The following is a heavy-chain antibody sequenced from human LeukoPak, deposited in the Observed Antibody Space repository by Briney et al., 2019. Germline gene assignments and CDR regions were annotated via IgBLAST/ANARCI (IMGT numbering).Heavy chain of an antibody. CDR2: INHSGST. Sequence: SETLSLTCAVYGGSFSGYYWSWIRQPPGKGLEWIGEINHSGSTNYNPSLKSRVTISVDTSKNQFSLKLSSVTAADTAVYYCARDSGIRFLELDAFDIWGQGTMVTVSS. V-gene: IGHV4-34*01. CDR3: ARDSGIRFLELDAFDI. CDR1: GGSFSGYY. D-gene: IGHD3-3*01. J-gene: IGHJ3*02.